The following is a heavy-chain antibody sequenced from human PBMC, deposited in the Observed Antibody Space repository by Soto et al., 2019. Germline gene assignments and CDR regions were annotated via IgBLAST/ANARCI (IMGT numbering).Heavy chain of an antibody. CDR2: IYYSGST. Sequence: SETLSLTCTVSGGSISSYYWSWIRQPPGKGLEWIGYIYYSGSTNYNPSLKSRVTISVDTSKNQFSLKLSSVTAADTAVYYCARSVTYDYIWGSYRQTPSEYFQHWGQGTLVTVSS. CDR1: GGSISSYY. CDR3: ARSVTYDYIWGSYRQTPSEYFQH. V-gene: IGHV4-59*01. J-gene: IGHJ1*01. D-gene: IGHD3-16*02.